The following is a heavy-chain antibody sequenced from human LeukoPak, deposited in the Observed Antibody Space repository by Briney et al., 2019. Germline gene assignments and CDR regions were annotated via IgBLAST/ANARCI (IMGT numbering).Heavy chain of an antibody. V-gene: IGHV3-30*02. Sequence: GGSLRLSCAASGFTFSSYGMHWVRQAPGKGLEWVAFIRYDGSNKYYADSVKGRFTISRDNSKNTLYLQMNSLRAEDTAVYYCTRDTLYCSGGYCYHDIWGQGTTVTVSS. J-gene: IGHJ3*02. CDR3: TRDTLYCSGGYCYHDI. CDR2: IRYDGSNK. D-gene: IGHD2-15*01. CDR1: GFTFSSYG.